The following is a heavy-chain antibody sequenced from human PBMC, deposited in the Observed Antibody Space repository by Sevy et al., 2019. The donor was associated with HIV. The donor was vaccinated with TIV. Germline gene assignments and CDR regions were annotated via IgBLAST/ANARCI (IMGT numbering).Heavy chain of an antibody. V-gene: IGHV1-18*01. J-gene: IGHJ6*02. Sequence: ASVKVSCKASGYTFTRYGISWVRQAPGQGLEWMGWISGNNDYTNYAQKIQGRVTMTTDTSTSVAYIELRSLRSDDTAVYYCARDRNNYDSSGYPKGMDVWGQGTTVTVSS. D-gene: IGHD3-22*01. CDR3: ARDRNNYDSSGYPKGMDV. CDR2: ISGNNDYT. CDR1: GYTFTRYG.